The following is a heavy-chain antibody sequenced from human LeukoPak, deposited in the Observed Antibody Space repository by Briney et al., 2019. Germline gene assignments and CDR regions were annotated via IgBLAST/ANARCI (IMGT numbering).Heavy chain of an antibody. CDR1: GYTFTAYY. CDR3: ARGDYGDYPGY. CDR2: INPNSGGT. V-gene: IGHV1-2*02. J-gene: IGHJ4*02. Sequence: ASLKVSCKASGYTFTAYYINWVRQAPGQGLEWMGWINPNSGGTNYAQEFQGRVTMTRDTSISTAYMELSRLRSDDTAVYYCARGDYGDYPGYWGQGTLVTVSS. D-gene: IGHD4-17*01.